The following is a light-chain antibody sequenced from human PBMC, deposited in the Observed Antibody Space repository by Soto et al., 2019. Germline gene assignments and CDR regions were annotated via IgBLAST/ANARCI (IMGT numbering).Light chain of an antibody. CDR2: DAS. CDR3: QQRSNWPPT. CDR1: QSVSSY. V-gene: IGKV3-11*01. J-gene: IGKJ1*01. Sequence: EIVLTQSPATLSLSPGERVTLSCRASQSVSSYLAWYQQKPGQAPRLLIYDASNRATGIPARFSGSGSGTDFTLTISSLEPEDFAIYYCQQRSNWPPTFGQGPNVEIK.